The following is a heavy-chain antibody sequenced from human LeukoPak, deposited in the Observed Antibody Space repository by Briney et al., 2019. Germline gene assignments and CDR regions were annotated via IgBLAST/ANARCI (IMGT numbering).Heavy chain of an antibody. V-gene: IGHV4-59*01. CDR3: ARGVYIAAAQYGY. J-gene: IGHJ4*02. Sequence: SETLSLTCTVSGGSFNSYYWSWVRQPPGKGLEWIGYIYYSGTTNYNPSLKSRVTISVDTSKNQFSLKLSSVTAADTAVYYCARGVYIAAAQYGYWGQGTLVTVSS. D-gene: IGHD6-13*01. CDR1: GGSFNSYY. CDR2: IYYSGTT.